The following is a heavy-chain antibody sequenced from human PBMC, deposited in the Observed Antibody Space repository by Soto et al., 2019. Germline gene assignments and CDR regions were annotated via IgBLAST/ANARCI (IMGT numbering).Heavy chain of an antibody. CDR2: IDPSDSYT. D-gene: IGHD1-1*01. J-gene: IGHJ5*02. CDR3: ARPFTTSRKNWFDP. V-gene: IGHV5-10-1*01. CDR1: GYTFTNYW. Sequence: GESLKISCQGSGYTFTNYWISWVRQMPGKGLEWMGMIDPSDSYTYYSPSFQGHVTISADKSISTAYLQWSSLKASGTAMYYCARPFTTSRKNWFDPWGRGTLVTVSS.